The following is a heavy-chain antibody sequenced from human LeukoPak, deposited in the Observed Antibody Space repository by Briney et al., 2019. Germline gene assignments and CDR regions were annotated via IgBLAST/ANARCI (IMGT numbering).Heavy chain of an antibody. Sequence: GSLRLSCAASGFTFSSYVMHWVRPAPGKGLEWVAIISYDGSNKYYVDSVKGRFTISRDNSKNTLYLQMNSLTAEDAAVYYCAKEAWTKGYYYYYYMDVWGKGTTVTVSS. CDR1: GFTFSSYV. V-gene: IGHV3-30*18. D-gene: IGHD1-1*01. CDR2: ISYDGSNK. CDR3: AKEAWTKGYYYYYYMDV. J-gene: IGHJ6*03.